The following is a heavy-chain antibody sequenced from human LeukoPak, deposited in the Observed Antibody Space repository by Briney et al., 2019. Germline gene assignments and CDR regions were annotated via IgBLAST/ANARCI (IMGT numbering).Heavy chain of an antibody. J-gene: IGHJ4*02. CDR3: ARGYYYDSSGYYPYFDY. Sequence: GGSLRLSCAASGFTVSSNYMSWVRQAPGKGLEWVSVIYGGGSTYYADSVKGRFTISRDNSKNTLYLQMNSLRAEDTAVYYCARGYYYDSSGYYPYFDYWGQGTLVTVSS. D-gene: IGHD3-22*01. CDR2: IYGGGST. V-gene: IGHV3-53*01. CDR1: GFTVSSNY.